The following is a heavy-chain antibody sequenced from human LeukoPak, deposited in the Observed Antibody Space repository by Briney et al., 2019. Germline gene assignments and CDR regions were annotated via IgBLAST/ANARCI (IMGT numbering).Heavy chain of an antibody. CDR2: ISSSSSYM. V-gene: IGHV3-21*01. CDR1: GFTFSSYS. CDR3: ASGDYYDSSGYYGFYFQH. D-gene: IGHD3-22*01. J-gene: IGHJ1*01. Sequence: GGSLRLSCAASGFTFSSYSMNWVRQAPGKGLEWVSSISSSSSYMYYADSVKGRFTISRDNAKNSLYLQMNSLRAEDTAVYYCASGDYYDSSGYYGFYFQHWGQGTLVTVSS.